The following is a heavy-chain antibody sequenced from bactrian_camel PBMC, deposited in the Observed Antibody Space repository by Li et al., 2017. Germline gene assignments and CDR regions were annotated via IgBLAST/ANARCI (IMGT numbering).Heavy chain of an antibody. V-gene: IGHV3S53*01. D-gene: IGHD4*01. Sequence: QVQLVESGGGSVRAGGSLRLSCQASGHMYTSNCMAWFRQAPGKEREGVAYIDSDGRISYTESVKGRFTISKDNAKNTLYLQMNSLKPEDTAIYYCAADPGATLTSPFPLASADFGFWGQGTQVTVS. CDR3: AADPGATLTSPFPLASADFGF. J-gene: IGHJ6*01. CDR1: GHMYTSNC. CDR2: IDSDGRI.